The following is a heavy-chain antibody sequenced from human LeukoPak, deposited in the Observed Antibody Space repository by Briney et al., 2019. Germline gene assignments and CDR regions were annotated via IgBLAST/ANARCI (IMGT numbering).Heavy chain of an antibody. Sequence: SETLSLTCTVSGASINSFYWSWIRQPPGKGLEWVGYIYYSGAINYNPSLKSRVTISVDRSKNQFSLRLSSVTAADTAVYYCARGPLNEEIDYWGQGTLVTVSS. D-gene: IGHD1-1*01. CDR1: GASINSFY. CDR3: ARGPLNEEIDY. V-gene: IGHV4-59*01. CDR2: IYYSGAI. J-gene: IGHJ4*02.